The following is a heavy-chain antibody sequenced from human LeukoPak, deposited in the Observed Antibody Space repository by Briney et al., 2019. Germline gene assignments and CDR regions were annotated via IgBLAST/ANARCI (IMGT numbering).Heavy chain of an antibody. Sequence: GESLKISCKGSGFSFTSYWIGWVRQMPGRGLEWMGFIYLGDSDTRYSPSFRGEVTISADKSISTAYLQWSSLKASDTAMYYCARRGSSWTFDYWGQGTLVTVSS. CDR1: GFSFTSYW. CDR2: IYLGDSDT. CDR3: ARRGSSWTFDY. D-gene: IGHD6-13*01. V-gene: IGHV5-51*01. J-gene: IGHJ4*02.